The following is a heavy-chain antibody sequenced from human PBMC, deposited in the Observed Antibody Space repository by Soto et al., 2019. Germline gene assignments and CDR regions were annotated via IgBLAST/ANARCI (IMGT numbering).Heavy chain of an antibody. V-gene: IGHV3-33*01. D-gene: IGHD1-26*01. CDR1: GFTLVAFG. Sequence: PGGSRRLSFVAPGFTLVAFGMNGVRQAPGKGLEWVAVIWYDGSNKYYADSVKGRFTISRDNSKNTLYLQMNSLRAEDTAVYYCARELPGDYFDYWGQGTLVTVSS. CDR2: IWYDGSNK. J-gene: IGHJ4*02. CDR3: ARELPGDYFDY.